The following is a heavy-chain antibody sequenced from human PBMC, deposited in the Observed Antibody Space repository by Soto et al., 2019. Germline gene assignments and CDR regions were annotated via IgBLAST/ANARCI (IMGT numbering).Heavy chain of an antibody. V-gene: IGHV3-30-3*01. CDR1: GFTFSSYA. J-gene: IGHJ6*02. D-gene: IGHD5-12*01. CDR2: IAYDGSNK. CDR3: ARDRRGAPYYGMDV. Sequence: QVQLVESGGGVVQPGRSLRLSCAASGFTFSSYALHWVLQAPGKGLEWVAVIAYDGSNKYYADSVKGRFTISRDNSKNTLYLQMNSLRAEDTAVYYCARDRRGAPYYGMDVWGQGTTVTVSS.